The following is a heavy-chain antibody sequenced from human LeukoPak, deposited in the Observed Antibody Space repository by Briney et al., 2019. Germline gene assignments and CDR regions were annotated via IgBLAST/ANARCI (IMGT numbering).Heavy chain of an antibody. D-gene: IGHD2-2*01. CDR1: RGTFSSYA. V-gene: IGHV1-69*13. Sequence: SVKVSCKASRGTFSSYAISWVRQAPGQGLEWMGGIIPIFGTANYAQKFQGRVTITADESTSTAYMELSSLRSHDTAVYYCARDRRGRYCSTISCYLGCFDPWGQGTLVTVSS. J-gene: IGHJ5*02. CDR3: ARDRRGRYCSTISCYLGCFDP. CDR2: IIPIFGTA.